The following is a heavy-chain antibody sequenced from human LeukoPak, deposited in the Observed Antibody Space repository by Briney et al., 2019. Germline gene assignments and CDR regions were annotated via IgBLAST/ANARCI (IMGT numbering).Heavy chain of an antibody. J-gene: IGHJ4*02. Sequence: PSETLSLTCAVSGGSFSAYYWSWIRQPPGKGLEWIGEINHSGSTNYNPSLKSRVTISVDMSENQFSLKLSSVTAADTAVYYCATRNYWGQGTLVTVSS. CDR1: GGSFSAYY. V-gene: IGHV4-34*01. CDR3: ATRNY. CDR2: INHSGST.